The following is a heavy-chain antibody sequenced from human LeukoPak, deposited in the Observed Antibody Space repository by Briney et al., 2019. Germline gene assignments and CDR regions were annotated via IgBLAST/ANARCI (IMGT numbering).Heavy chain of an antibody. CDR1: GGSISSYY. V-gene: IGHV4-59*01. J-gene: IGHJ1*01. CDR2: IYYSGST. CDR3: ARGAIEEYFQH. Sequence: PSETLSLTCTVSGGSISSYYWSWIRQPPGMGLVWIGYIYYSGSTNYNPSLKSRVTISVDTSKNQFSLKLSSVTAADTAVYYCARGAIEEYFQHWGQGTLVTVSS.